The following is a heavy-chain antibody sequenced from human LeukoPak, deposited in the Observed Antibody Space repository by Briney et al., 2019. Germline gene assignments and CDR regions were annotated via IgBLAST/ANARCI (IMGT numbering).Heavy chain of an antibody. J-gene: IGHJ6*03. CDR2: TSAYNGNT. D-gene: IGHD6-13*01. CDR1: GYTFTSYG. Sequence: ASVKVSCKASGYTFTSYGISWVRQAPGQGLEWMGWTSAYNGNTNYAQKLQGRVTMTTDTSTSTAYMELRSLRSDDTAVYYCARAKSSSWYSYYYYMDVWGKGTTVTVSS. V-gene: IGHV1-18*01. CDR3: ARAKSSSWYSYYYYMDV.